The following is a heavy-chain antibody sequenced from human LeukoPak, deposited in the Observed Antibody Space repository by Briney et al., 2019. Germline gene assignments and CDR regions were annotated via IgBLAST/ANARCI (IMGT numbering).Heavy chain of an antibody. CDR3: AREPQSEGGFDV. Sequence: ASVNVSCKASGYTFITYGIDWVRLAPGQGLEWLGWISPYNDNTIYARKFQGRVTVTADTSTNTAYMELRSLASDDTAIYFCAREPQSEGGFDVWGEGTTVTVSS. CDR2: ISPYNDNT. CDR1: GYTFITYG. V-gene: IGHV1-18*04. J-gene: IGHJ6*04.